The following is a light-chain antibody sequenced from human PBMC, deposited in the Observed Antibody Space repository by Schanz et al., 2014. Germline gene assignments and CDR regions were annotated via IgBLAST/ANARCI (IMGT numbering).Light chain of an antibody. CDR2: GAS. V-gene: IGKV3-20*01. CDR1: QSVSSSY. J-gene: IGKJ1*01. Sequence: EIVLTQSPGTLSLSPGERATLSCRARQSVSSSYLAWYQQKPGQAPRLLIYGASSRATGIPDRFSGSGSGTDFTLTITRLETEDFAVYYCQQYYSTPQTFGQGTKVEIK. CDR3: QQYYSTPQT.